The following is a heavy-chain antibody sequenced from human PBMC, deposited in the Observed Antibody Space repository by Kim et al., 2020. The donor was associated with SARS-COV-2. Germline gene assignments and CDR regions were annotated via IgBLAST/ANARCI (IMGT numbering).Heavy chain of an antibody. J-gene: IGHJ5*02. CDR2: INHSGST. CDR3: ARGKRHYYGSGSYYRNWFDP. CDR1: GGSFGGYY. V-gene: IGHV4-34*01. D-gene: IGHD3-10*01. Sequence: SETLSLTCAVYGGSFGGYYWSWIRQPPGKGLEWIGEINHSGSTNYNPSLKSRVTISVDTSKNQFSLKLSSVTAADTAVYYCARGKRHYYGSGSYYRNWFDPWGQGTLVTVSS.